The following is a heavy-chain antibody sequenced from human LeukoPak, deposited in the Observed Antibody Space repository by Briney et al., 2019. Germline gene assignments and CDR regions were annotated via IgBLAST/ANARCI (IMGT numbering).Heavy chain of an antibody. CDR3: ARDGTRGYSSTNNWFDP. CDR1: GFTFSSYG. D-gene: IGHD6-13*01. Sequence: PGGPLRLSCAASGFTFSSYGRHGVRQAPGKGLEWVAVIWYDGSNKYYADSVKGRFTISRDNSKNTLYLQMNSLRAEDTAVYYCARDGTRGYSSTNNWFDPWGQGTLVTVSS. J-gene: IGHJ5*02. V-gene: IGHV3-33*01. CDR2: IWYDGSNK.